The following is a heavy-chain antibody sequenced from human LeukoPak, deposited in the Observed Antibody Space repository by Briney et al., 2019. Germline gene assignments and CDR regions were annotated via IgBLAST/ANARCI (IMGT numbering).Heavy chain of an antibody. D-gene: IGHD2-15*01. CDR1: GYTFTSYG. Sequence: GASVKVSCKASGYTFTSYGIRWVRQAPGPRLEWMGWISAYNGNTNYAQKLQGRVTMTTDTSTSTAYMELRSLRSDDTAVYYCARDGYCSGGSCPRGCYYGMDVWGQGTTVTVSS. CDR3: ARDGYCSGGSCPRGCYYGMDV. CDR2: ISAYNGNT. V-gene: IGHV1-18*01. J-gene: IGHJ6*02.